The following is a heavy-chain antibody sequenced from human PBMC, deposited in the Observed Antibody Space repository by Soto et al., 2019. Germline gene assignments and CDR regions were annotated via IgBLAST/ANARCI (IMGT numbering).Heavy chain of an antibody. Sequence: SQTLSLTCAISGDSVSSNSAAWNWIRQSPSRGLEWLGRTYYRSKWYNDYAVSVKSRITINPDTSKNQFSLQLNSVTPEDTAVYYCARVGWFGELSSYYYGMDVWGQGTTVTVSS. CDR2: TYYRSKWYN. CDR1: GDSVSSNSAA. D-gene: IGHD3-10*01. J-gene: IGHJ6*02. CDR3: ARVGWFGELSSYYYGMDV. V-gene: IGHV6-1*01.